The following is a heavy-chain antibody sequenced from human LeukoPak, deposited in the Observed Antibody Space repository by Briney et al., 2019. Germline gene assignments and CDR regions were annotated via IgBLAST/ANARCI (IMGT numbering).Heavy chain of an antibody. CDR1: GGSISSSSYY. CDR3: AGSDSSGNAYYFDY. CDR2: MYYGGST. V-gene: IGHV4-39*07. J-gene: IGHJ4*02. Sequence: SETLSLTCTVSGGSISSSSYYWVWIRQPPGKGLEWIGSMYYGGSTYYNPSLESRVTISIDTSKNQFSLKLSSVTAADTAVYYCAGSDSSGNAYYFDYWGQGALVTVSS. D-gene: IGHD3-22*01.